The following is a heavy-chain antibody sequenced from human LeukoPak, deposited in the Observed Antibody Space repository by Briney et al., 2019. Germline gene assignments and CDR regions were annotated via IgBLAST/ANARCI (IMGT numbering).Heavy chain of an antibody. CDR1: GFTFSSYW. V-gene: IGHV3-74*01. J-gene: IGHJ1*01. CDR2: INSDGSST. Sequence: GGSLRLSCAASGFTFSSYWMHWVRQAPGKGLVWVSRINSDGSSTSYADSVQGRFTISRDNAKNTLNLQMTSLRAEDTAVYYCARVSEDYSSGWYEEYFQYWGQGTLVIVSS. D-gene: IGHD6-19*01. CDR3: ARVSEDYSSGWYEEYFQY.